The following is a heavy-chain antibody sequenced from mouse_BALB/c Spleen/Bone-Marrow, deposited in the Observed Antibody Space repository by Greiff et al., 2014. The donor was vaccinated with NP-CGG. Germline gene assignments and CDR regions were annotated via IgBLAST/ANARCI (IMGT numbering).Heavy chain of an antibody. CDR1: GYTFTDYA. J-gene: IGHJ1*01. D-gene: IGHD1-2*01. V-gene: IGHV1S137*01. CDR3: AREAFLRSWSFDV. Sequence: VQLQQSGAELVRPGVSVKISCKGSGYTFTDYAMHWVKQSRAKSLEWIGVISTYYGDASYNQKFKGKATMTVDKSSSTAYMELARLTSEDSAIYYCAREAFLRSWSFDVWGAGTTTTVSS. CDR2: ISTYYGDA.